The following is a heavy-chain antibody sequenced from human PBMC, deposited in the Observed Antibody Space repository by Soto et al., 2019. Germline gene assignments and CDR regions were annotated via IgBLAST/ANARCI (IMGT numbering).Heavy chain of an antibody. CDR3: ARRGAYHYDSSGYSAGF. CDR1: GFSFSSYW. D-gene: IGHD3-22*01. V-gene: IGHV5-51*01. CDR2: IYPGDSDT. J-gene: IGHJ4*02. Sequence: PXASLKISCKGCGFSFSSYWIGWVRQMPGKGLEWMGIIYPGDSDTRYSPSFQGQVTISVDKSVSTAYLQWSSLKASDTAMYYCARRGAYHYDSSGYSAGFWGQGTLVTGSS.